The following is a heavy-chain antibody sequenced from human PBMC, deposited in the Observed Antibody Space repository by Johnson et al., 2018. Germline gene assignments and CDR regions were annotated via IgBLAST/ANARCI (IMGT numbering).Heavy chain of an antibody. CDR2: ISYDGSNK. D-gene: IGHD2-15*01. J-gene: IGHJ4*02. CDR1: GFTFSSYG. V-gene: IGHV3-30*18. Sequence: QVQLVESGGGVVQPGRSLRLSCAASGFTFSSYGMHWVRQAPGKGLEWVAVISYDGSNKYYADSVKGRFTISRDNSKNTLYLQMNSLGAEDTAVYYWGKMMGGRRGIVVVVAAVDYWGQGTLVTVSS. CDR3: GKMMGGRRGIVVVVAAVDY.